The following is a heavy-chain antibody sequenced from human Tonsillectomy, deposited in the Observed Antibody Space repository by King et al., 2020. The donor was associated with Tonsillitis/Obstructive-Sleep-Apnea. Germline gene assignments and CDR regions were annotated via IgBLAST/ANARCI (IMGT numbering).Heavy chain of an antibody. J-gene: IGHJ4*02. CDR3: ARDSNGGYDGYDLDF. Sequence: VQSGSELKKPGASVKVSCKASGYTITSYALNWVRQAPGQGLEWMGWINTNTGNPTYVQDFIGRFVFSWDTPVSTAYLQISSLEAEDTAVYYCARDSNGGYDGYDLDFWGQGTLVTVSS. CDR1: GYTITSYA. V-gene: IGHV7-4-1*02. D-gene: IGHD5-12*01. CDR2: INTNTGNP.